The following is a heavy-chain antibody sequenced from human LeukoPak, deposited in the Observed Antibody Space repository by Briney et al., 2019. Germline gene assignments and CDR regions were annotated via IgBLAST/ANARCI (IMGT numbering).Heavy chain of an antibody. CDR1: GGTFSRYA. J-gene: IGHJ4*02. D-gene: IGHD1-26*01. Sequence: ASVKVSCKASGGTFSRYAISWVRQAPGQGLEWMGGIIPIFGTANYAQKFQGRVTITADKSTSTAYMELSSLRSEDTAVYYCARGGLVGATAPFDYWGQGTLVTVSS. CDR2: IIPIFGTA. V-gene: IGHV1-69*06. CDR3: ARGGLVGATAPFDY.